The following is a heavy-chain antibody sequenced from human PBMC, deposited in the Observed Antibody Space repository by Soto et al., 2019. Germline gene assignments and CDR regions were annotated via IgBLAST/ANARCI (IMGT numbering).Heavy chain of an antibody. D-gene: IGHD5-12*01. CDR2: IYYSGST. CDR3: ERRRYSGYEYYLDY. V-gene: IGHV4-59*01. Sequence: SETLSLTCTVSGGSISSYYWSWIRQPPGKGMEWIGYIYYSGSTNYNPSLKSRVTISVDTSKNQFYLTLSSVTAADTAVYYCERRRYSGYEYYLDYWGQGTLVTVSS. J-gene: IGHJ4*02. CDR1: GGSISSYY.